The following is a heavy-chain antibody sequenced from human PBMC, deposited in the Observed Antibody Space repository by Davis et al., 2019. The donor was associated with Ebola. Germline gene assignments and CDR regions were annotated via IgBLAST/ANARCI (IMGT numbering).Heavy chain of an antibody. Sequence: HTGGSLRLSCAASGFTFSSYWMHWVRQAPGKGLVWVLGVKTDGSRANYADSVKGRFTIPRDNGENKVYLQMNSLRAEDTAVYYCVREGGIQRFDYWSQGTLVTVSP. V-gene: IGHV3-74*01. J-gene: IGHJ4*02. CDR3: VREGGIQRFDY. CDR1: GFTFSSYW. D-gene: IGHD3-10*01. CDR2: VKTDGSRA.